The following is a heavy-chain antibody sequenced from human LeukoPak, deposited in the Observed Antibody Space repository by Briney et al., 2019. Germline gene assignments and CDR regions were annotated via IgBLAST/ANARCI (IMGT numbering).Heavy chain of an antibody. CDR2: ISAYNGNT. CDR1: GYTFTSYG. Sequence: GASVKVSCKASGYTFTSYGISWVRQAPGQGLEWMGWISAYNGNTNYAQKLQGRVTITTDTSTSTAYMELRSLRSDDTAVYYCARESPRMYDSSGYYYVEYFQHWGQGTLVTVSS. J-gene: IGHJ1*01. V-gene: IGHV1-18*01. CDR3: ARESPRMYDSSGYYYVEYFQH. D-gene: IGHD3-22*01.